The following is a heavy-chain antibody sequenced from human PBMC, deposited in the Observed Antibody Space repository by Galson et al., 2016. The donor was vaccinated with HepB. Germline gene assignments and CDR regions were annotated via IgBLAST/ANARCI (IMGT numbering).Heavy chain of an antibody. CDR3: VSRGAQWLVTVDS. V-gene: IGHV3-64D*06. Sequence: SLRLSCAASTFMFSSYTMHWVRQAPGKGLESVSAISSDGGSTYYIDSVKGRFAISRDNSKNSLYLQRTSLRTEDTAVYYCVSRGAQWLVTVDSWGQGTLVVVSS. CDR1: TFMFSSYT. D-gene: IGHD5-12*01. J-gene: IGHJ4*02. CDR2: ISSDGGST.